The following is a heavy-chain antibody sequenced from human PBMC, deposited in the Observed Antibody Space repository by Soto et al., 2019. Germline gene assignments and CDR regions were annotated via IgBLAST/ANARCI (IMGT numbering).Heavy chain of an antibody. V-gene: IGHV3-21*01. J-gene: IGHJ6*02. CDR2: ISSSGTYI. D-gene: IGHD3-16*01. CDR1: GFSFSIYT. Sequence: EVQLVESGGGLVKPGGSLRLSCAASGFSFSIYTMNWVRQAPGKGLEWVSSISSSGTYIYYADSVKGRFTISRDNAKNSLYLQMNSLRADDTAVYYCARLKPLRILDGDYYGTDVWGQGTTVTVSS. CDR3: ARLKPLRILDGDYYGTDV.